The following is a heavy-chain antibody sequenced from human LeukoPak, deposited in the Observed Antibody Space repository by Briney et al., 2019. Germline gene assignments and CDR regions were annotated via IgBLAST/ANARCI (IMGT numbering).Heavy chain of an antibody. J-gene: IGHJ6*03. D-gene: IGHD5-18*01. V-gene: IGHV4-34*01. Sequence: KPSETLSLTCAVYGGSFSGYYWSWIRQPPGKGLEWIGEINHSGSTNYNPSLKSRVTISVDTSKNQFSPKLSSVTAADTAVYYCARWQLWSSHYYYYMDVWGKGTTVTVSS. CDR3: ARWQLWSSHYYYYMDV. CDR1: GGSFSGYY. CDR2: INHSGST.